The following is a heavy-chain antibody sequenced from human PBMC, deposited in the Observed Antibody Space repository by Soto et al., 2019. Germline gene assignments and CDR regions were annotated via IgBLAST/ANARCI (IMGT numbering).Heavy chain of an antibody. D-gene: IGHD1-26*01. V-gene: IGHV1-69*12. J-gene: IGHJ5*02. CDR1: GGTFSSYT. CDR2: IIPIFGTA. CDR3: ARESVGATAWFDP. Sequence: QVQLVQSGAEVKKPGSSVKVSCKASGGTFSSYTISWVRQAPGQGLEWMGGIIPIFGTANYAQKFQGRVTITADESTSTAYRELSSLRSEDTAVYYCARESVGATAWFDPWGQGTLVTVSS.